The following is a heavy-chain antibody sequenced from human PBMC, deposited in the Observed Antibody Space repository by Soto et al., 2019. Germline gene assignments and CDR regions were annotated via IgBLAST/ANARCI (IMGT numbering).Heavy chain of an antibody. V-gene: IGHV4-38-2*01. Sequence: NPSETLSLTCAVSVYSISSGYYWVWLRHPPGKGLDWIGSIYHGGSTYYNPSLNSRVTLSIDMTNNHVSLILNSVTAEETAVYYCERVGPWVQYYYDSSPYTFENWFDTWGKGTMLTASS. CDR1: VYSISSGYY. D-gene: IGHD3-22*01. CDR3: ERVGPWVQYYYDSSPYTFENWFDT. J-gene: IGHJ5*02. CDR2: IYHGGST.